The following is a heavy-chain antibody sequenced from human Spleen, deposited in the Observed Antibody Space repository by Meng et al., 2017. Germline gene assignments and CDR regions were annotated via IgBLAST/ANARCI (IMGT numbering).Heavy chain of an antibody. D-gene: IGHD6-19*01. Sequence: GESLKISCAASGFAFDDYAMHWVRQAPGKGLEWVSLISWDGGNTYYADSVKGRFTISRDNSKNSLYLQMNSLRAEDTAVYYCARGPSGWLYWGQGTLVTVSS. V-gene: IGHV3-43D*03. J-gene: IGHJ4*02. CDR2: ISWDGGNT. CDR1: GFAFDDYA. CDR3: ARGPSGWLY.